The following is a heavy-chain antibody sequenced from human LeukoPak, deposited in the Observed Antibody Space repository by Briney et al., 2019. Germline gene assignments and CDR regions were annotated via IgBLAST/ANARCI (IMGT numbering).Heavy chain of an antibody. CDR1: GGSISSSSYY. D-gene: IGHD2-21*02. CDR2: IYYSGST. Sequence: SETLSLTCTVSGGSISSSSYYWGWIRQPPGKGLEWIGSIYYSGSTYYNPSLKSRVTISVDTSKNQFSLKLTSVTAADTAVYYCARLYTAKLDYWGQGTLVTVSS. CDR3: ARLYTAKLDY. J-gene: IGHJ4*02. V-gene: IGHV4-39*07.